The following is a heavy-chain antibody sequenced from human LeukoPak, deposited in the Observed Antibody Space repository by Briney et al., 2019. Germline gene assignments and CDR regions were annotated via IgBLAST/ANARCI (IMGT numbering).Heavy chain of an antibody. J-gene: IGHJ4*02. V-gene: IGHV4-59*01. CDR3: ASKPVWGGVDY. D-gene: IGHD3-16*01. CDR2: IYYSGST. CDR1: GGSISSYY. Sequence: SETLSLTCTVSGGSISSYYWSWIRQPPGKGLEWIGYIYYSGSTNYNPSLKSRVTISVDTSKNQFSLKLSSVTAADTAVYYCASKPVWGGVDYWGQGTLVTVSS.